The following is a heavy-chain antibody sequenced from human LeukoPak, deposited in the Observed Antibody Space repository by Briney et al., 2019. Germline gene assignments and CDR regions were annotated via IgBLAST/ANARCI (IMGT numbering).Heavy chain of an antibody. CDR2: IYYSGST. V-gene: IGHV4-59*01. CDR3: ARVRMHGWFDP. Sequence: SETLSLTCTVSGGSISIYYWSWIRQPPGKGLEWIGYIYYSGSTNYNPSLKSRVTISVDTSKNQFSLKLSSVTAADTAVYYCARVRMHGWFDPWGQGTLVTVSS. J-gene: IGHJ5*02. CDR1: GGSISIYY.